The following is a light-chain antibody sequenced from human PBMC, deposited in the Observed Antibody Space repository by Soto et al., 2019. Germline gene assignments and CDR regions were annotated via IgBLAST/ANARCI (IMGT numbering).Light chain of an antibody. CDR2: ETN. CDR1: SSNIGNNY. J-gene: IGLJ1*01. CDR3: GTWNGSLSAYV. Sequence: QSVLTQPPSVSAAPGQKVTISCSGSSSNIGNNYVSWYQQLPGTAPKHLIYETNKRPSGIPDRFSGSKSGTSATLAITGLQTGDEADYYSGTWNGSLSAYVFGTGTKVPVL. V-gene: IGLV1-51*02.